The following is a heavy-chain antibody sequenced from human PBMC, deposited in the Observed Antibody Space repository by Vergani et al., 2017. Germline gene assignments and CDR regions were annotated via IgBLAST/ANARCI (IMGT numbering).Heavy chain of an antibody. CDR2: INHSGRT. Sequence: QVQLQQWGAGLLKPSETLSLTCAVYGGSFSGYYWSWIRQPPGKGLEWIGGINHSGRTNYNPSLKSRGPISVDTSKNQFSLRLSSVTAADTAVYYCSRVQELYDFWSGYRVRYYYYMYVWGKGTTVTVSS. CDR3: SRVQELYDFWSGYRVRYYYYMYV. J-gene: IGHJ6*03. D-gene: IGHD3-3*01. V-gene: IGHV4-34*01. CDR1: GGSFSGYY.